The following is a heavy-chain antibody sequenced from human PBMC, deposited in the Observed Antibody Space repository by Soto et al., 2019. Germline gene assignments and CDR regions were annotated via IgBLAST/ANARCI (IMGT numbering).Heavy chain of an antibody. V-gene: IGHV1-18*01. CDR2: ISAYNGNT. J-gene: IGHJ6*02. D-gene: IGHD3-22*01. Sequence: ASVKVSCKASGYTFTSYGISWVRQAPGQGLEWMGWISAYNGNTNYAQKLQGRVTMTTDTSTSTAYMELRSLRSDDTAVYYCARVRYYYDSSGPPKVNYGMDVWGQGTTVTVSS. CDR3: ARVRYYYDSSGPPKVNYGMDV. CDR1: GYTFTSYG.